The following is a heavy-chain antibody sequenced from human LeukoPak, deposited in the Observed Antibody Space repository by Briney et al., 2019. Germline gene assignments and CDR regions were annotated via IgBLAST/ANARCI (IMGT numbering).Heavy chain of an antibody. CDR1: GFAFSSYW. D-gene: IGHD6-13*01. V-gene: IGHV3-74*01. J-gene: IGHJ1*01. Sequence: GGSLRLSCAASGFAFSSYWMHWVRHAPGKGLVWVSRINSDGSSTSYADSVKGRFTISRDNAKNTLYLQMNSLRAEDTAVYYCARDQFELAAAGTGFQHWGQGTLVTVSS. CDR3: ARDQFELAAAGTGFQH. CDR2: INSDGSST.